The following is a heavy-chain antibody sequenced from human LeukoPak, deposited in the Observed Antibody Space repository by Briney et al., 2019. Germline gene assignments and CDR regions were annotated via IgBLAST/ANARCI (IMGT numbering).Heavy chain of an antibody. CDR3: ARAYDSSGYYYDPGAFDI. V-gene: IGHV1-69*08. CDR1: GGTFSGYT. D-gene: IGHD3-22*01. Sequence: SVKVSCKASGGTFSGYTISWVRQAPGQGLEWMGKIIPILGTANYAQKFQGRVTITADKSTSTAYMELSSLRSEDTAGYYCARAYDSSGYYYDPGAFDIWGQGTMVTVSS. J-gene: IGHJ3*02. CDR2: IIPILGTA.